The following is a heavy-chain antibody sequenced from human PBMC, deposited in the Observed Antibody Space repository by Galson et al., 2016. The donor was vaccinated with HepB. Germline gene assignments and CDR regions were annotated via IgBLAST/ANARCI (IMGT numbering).Heavy chain of an antibody. CDR2: IYPGDSST. CDR1: GYSFTTYW. CDR3: ARLHYDLWSGFSAHFYGMDV. V-gene: IGHV5-51*01. Sequence: QSGAEVKKPGESLKISCKGSGYSFTTYWIGWVRQMPGKGLEWMGIIYPGDSSTRYNPSFQGQVTISADKSITTAYLQWGSLQASDTAVYYCARLHYDLWSGFSAHFYGMDVWGQGTTVTVSS. D-gene: IGHD3-3*01. J-gene: IGHJ6*02.